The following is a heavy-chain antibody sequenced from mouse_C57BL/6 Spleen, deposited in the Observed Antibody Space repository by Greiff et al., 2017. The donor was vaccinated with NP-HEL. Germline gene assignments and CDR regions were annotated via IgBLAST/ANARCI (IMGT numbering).Heavy chain of an antibody. CDR1: GYTFTSYW. V-gene: IGHV1-50*01. J-gene: IGHJ2*01. CDR2: IDPSDSYT. Sequence: QVQLQQPGAELVKPGASVKLSCKASGYTFTSYWMQWVKQRPGQGLEWIGEIDPSDSYTNYNQKFKGKATLTVDTSSSTAYMQLSSLTSEDSAVYYCARVYYGNPDYWGQGTTLTVSS. CDR3: ARVYYGNPDY. D-gene: IGHD2-1*01.